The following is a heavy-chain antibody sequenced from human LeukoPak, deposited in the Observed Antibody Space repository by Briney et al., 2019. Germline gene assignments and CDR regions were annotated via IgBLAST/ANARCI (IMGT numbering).Heavy chain of an antibody. Sequence: GSLRLSCAASGFTFSSYAMSWVRQAPGKGLEWVSAISGSGGSTYYADSVKGRFTISRDNSKNTLYLQMNSLRAEDTAVYYCANERSIAAAGTPLYYYYYGMDVWGQGTTVTVSS. CDR3: ANERSIAAAGTPLYYYYYGMDV. CDR2: ISGSGGST. J-gene: IGHJ6*02. D-gene: IGHD6-25*01. CDR1: GFTFSSYA. V-gene: IGHV3-23*01.